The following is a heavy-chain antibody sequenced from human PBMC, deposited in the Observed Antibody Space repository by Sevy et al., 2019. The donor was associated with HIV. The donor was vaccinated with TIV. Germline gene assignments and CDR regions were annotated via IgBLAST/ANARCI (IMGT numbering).Heavy chain of an antibody. CDR2: ISYNGNNK. CDR3: AREGLVPTATPDRYYFYGMDI. V-gene: IGHV3-30*03. J-gene: IGHJ6*02. Sequence: GGSLRLSCAASGFTFNTHVMNWVRQAPGKGLEWVAVISYNGNNKKYADSVKGRFTISRDNSKNTVYLQMNSLRGEDTAAYYCAREGLVPTATPDRYYFYGMDIWGQGTTVTVSS. D-gene: IGHD2-2*01. CDR1: GFTFNTHV.